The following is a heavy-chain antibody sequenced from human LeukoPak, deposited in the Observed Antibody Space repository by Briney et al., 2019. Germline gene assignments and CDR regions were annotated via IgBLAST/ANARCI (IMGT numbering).Heavy chain of an antibody. D-gene: IGHD3-10*01. CDR3: ATSSGSYFIAVAGYWYFDL. CDR1: GGSISSSSYY. Sequence: SETLSLTCTVSGGSISSSSYYWSWIRQPPGKGLEWIGYIYYSGSTNYNPSLKSRVTISVDTSKNQFSLKLSSVTAADTAVYYCATSSGSYFIAVAGYWYFDLWGRGTLVTVSS. V-gene: IGHV4-61*01. J-gene: IGHJ2*01. CDR2: IYYSGST.